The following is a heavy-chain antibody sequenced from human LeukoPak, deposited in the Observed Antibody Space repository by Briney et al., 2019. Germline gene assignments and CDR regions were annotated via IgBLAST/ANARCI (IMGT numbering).Heavy chain of an antibody. Sequence: ASVKLSCKASGYTFTDFYIHWVRQAPAQGLEWMGRLNPTSGGTNYAQTFQGRVTMTRDTSISTASMELSRLRSDDTALYYCARVPTYDFRSGSYRTYFDYWGQGSLVTVSS. CDR2: LNPTSGGT. V-gene: IGHV1-2*02. CDR3: ARVPTYDFRSGSYRTYFDY. J-gene: IGHJ4*02. D-gene: IGHD3-3*01. CDR1: GYTFTDFY.